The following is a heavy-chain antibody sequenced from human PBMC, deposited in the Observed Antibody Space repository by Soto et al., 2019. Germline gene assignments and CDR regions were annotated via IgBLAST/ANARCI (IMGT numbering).Heavy chain of an antibody. CDR1: GVTLSTYW. CDR2: IKQDGSEK. D-gene: IGHD3-3*01. V-gene: IGHV3-7*01. CDR3: ARASGPSTIFGLRCKSHHYGMDV. Sequence: GGSRRLSCAASGVTLSTYWMTWVRQAPGKGLEWVANIKQDGSEKYYVDSVKGRFTISRDNAKNSLYLQMNSLRDEDTAVYYCARASGPSTIFGLRCKSHHYGMDVWGRRTTVPVS. J-gene: IGHJ6*02.